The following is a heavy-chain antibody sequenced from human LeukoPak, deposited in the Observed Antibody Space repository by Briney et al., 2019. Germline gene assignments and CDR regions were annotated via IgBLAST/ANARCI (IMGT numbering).Heavy chain of an antibody. CDR3: ASCSSGWPYYYYYGMDV. V-gene: IGHV3-66*01. D-gene: IGHD6-19*01. Sequence: GGSLRLSCAASGFTVSSNYMSWVRQAPGKGLEWVSVIYSGGSTYYADSVKGRFTISRDNSKNTLYPQMNSLRAEDTAVYYCASCSSGWPYYYYYGMDVWGQGTTVTVSS. CDR1: GFTVSSNY. J-gene: IGHJ6*02. CDR2: IYSGGST.